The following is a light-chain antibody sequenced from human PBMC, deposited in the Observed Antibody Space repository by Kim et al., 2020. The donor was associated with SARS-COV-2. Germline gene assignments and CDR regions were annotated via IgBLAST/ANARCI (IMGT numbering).Light chain of an antibody. V-gene: IGKV3-11*01. CDR3: QQRSDWPLT. CDR1: QSVGRF. Sequence: SPGVTATLSCRASQSVGRFLAWYQHSPGQVPRLLITNASNRATGVPARFSGSGSGTDFALTINNLEPEDFTVYYCQQRSDWPLTFGGGTKVDIK. CDR2: NAS. J-gene: IGKJ4*01.